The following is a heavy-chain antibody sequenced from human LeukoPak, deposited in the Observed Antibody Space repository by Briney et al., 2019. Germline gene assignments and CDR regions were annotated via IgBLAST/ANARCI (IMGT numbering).Heavy chain of an antibody. Sequence: SETLSLTCTVSGGSISSSSYYWGWIRQPPGKGLEWIGSIYYSGSTYYNPSLKSRVTISVDTSKNQFSLTLSSVTAADTAVYYCARLGTGTNCFDYWGQGTLVTVSS. CDR1: GGSISSSSYY. J-gene: IGHJ4*02. D-gene: IGHD2-8*02. V-gene: IGHV4-39*01. CDR2: IYYSGST. CDR3: ARLGTGTNCFDY.